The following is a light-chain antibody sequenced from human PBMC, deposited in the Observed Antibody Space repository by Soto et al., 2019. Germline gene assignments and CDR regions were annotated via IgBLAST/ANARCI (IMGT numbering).Light chain of an antibody. Sequence: EIVMTQSPATLSVSSGERVTLSCRASQSVSSNLAWYQQKPGQAPRLLIYGASARATGIPARFSRSGSGTEFSLTISSRHAEECAVYYCQQYISLLYTFGQGTNLDIK. CDR1: QSVSSN. J-gene: IGKJ2*01. CDR3: QQYISLLYT. V-gene: IGKV3-15*01. CDR2: GAS.